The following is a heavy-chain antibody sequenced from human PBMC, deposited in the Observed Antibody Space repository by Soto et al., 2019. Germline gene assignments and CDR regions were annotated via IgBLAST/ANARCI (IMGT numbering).Heavy chain of an antibody. CDR3: AKRGIAAQHYFEY. CDR2: ISVSGGTT. CDR1: GFTFSNYA. D-gene: IGHD6-6*01. Sequence: GGSLRLSCAGSGFTFSNYAMSWVRQAPGKGLEWVSIISVSGGTTFYADSVKGRFTVSRDNSKNTLYLQMSDLRAEDTALYYCAKRGIAAQHYFEYWGQGALVTVSS. J-gene: IGHJ4*02. V-gene: IGHV3-23*01.